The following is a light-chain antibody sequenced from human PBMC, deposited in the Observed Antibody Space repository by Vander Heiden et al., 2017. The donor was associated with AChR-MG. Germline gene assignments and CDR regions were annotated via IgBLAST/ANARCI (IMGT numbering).Light chain of an antibody. V-gene: IGKV3-20*01. Sequence: EIVWTQSPGTLSSSPGERATLSCRASQSVSSSYFAWYQQKPGQAPRLLIYGASSRATGIPDRFSGSGSGTDFTLTISRLEPEDFAVYYCQQYGRSRYTFGQGTKLEIK. CDR1: QSVSSSY. CDR2: GAS. CDR3: QQYGRSRYT. J-gene: IGKJ2*01.